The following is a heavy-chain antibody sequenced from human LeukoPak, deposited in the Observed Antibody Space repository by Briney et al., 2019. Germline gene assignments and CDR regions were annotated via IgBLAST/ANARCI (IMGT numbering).Heavy chain of an antibody. CDR2: INPDTGGT. CDR1: VYTFTVYY. CDR3: AREHLFSGSENCLLFNWFDP. D-gene: IGHD3-10*01. Sequence: GASVKLSCTASVYTFTVYYMHWGRQAPGQGREWMGRINPDTGGTNSAQRFQGRVTMTRDTSIRTAYMELISLRSDDTAVYYCAREHLFSGSENCLLFNWFDPWGQGTLVTVSS. J-gene: IGHJ5*02. V-gene: IGHV1-2*02.